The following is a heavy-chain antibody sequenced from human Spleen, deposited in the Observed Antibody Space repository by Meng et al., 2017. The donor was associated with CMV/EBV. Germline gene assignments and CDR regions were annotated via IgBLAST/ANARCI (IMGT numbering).Heavy chain of an antibody. CDR2: IYYSGST. Sequence: SETLSLTCTVSGGSISSYYWSWIRQPPGKGLEWIGYIYYSGSTNYNPSLKSRVTISVDTSKNQFSLKLSSVTAADTAVYYCATLGAGSQFDYWGQGMRVTVS. D-gene: IGHD1-26*01. CDR1: GGSISSYY. J-gene: IGHJ4*02. CDR3: ATLGAGSQFDY. V-gene: IGHV4-59*01.